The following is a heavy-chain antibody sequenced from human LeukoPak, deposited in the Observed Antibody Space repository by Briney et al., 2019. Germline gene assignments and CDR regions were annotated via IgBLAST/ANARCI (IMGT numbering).Heavy chain of an antibody. CDR2: INGGSGNT. CDR3: ARGGQLPFLSVDY. V-gene: IGHV1-3*01. Sequence: ASVQVSCKASGYTFTDYTMHWLRQAPGQRLDWMGWINGGSGNTKYSPEFQGRVTITRDTSASTAYMELSSLRSEDTAVYYCARGGQLPFLSVDYWGQGTLVTVSS. CDR1: GYTFTDYT. J-gene: IGHJ4*02. D-gene: IGHD4-23*01.